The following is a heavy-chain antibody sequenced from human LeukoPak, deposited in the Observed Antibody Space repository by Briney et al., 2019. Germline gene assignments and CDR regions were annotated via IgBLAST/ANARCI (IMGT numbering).Heavy chain of an antibody. D-gene: IGHD6-19*01. V-gene: IGHV1-18*01. Sequence: VAAVKVSCKASGYTFKRYGISWARQAPGQGLEWMGWISTYNGDTNYAQKFQGRVTMTTDTSTTTVYMELRSLRSDDTAVYYYARDPSNTSGWHIYFDYWGQGTLVTVSS. CDR1: GYTFKRYG. CDR3: ARDPSNTSGWHIYFDY. J-gene: IGHJ4*02. CDR2: ISTYNGDT.